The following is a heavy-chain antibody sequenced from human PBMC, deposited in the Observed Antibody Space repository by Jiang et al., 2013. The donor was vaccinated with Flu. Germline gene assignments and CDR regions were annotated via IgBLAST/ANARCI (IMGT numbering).Heavy chain of an antibody. CDR3: VPFYYYGMDV. CDR2: IRSKAYGGTT. J-gene: IGHJ6*02. V-gene: IGHV3-49*03. Sequence: VQLVESGGGLVQPGRSLRLSCTASGFSFGDYGMSWFRQAPGKGLEWVGFIRSKAYGGTTEYAASVKGRFTISRDDPKSIAYLQMNSLKTEDTAVYYCVPFYYYGMDVWGQGTTVTVSS. CDR1: GFSFGDYG.